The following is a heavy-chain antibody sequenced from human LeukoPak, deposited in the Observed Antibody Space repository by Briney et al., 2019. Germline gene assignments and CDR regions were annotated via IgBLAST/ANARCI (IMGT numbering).Heavy chain of an antibody. V-gene: IGHV3-30*02. CDR3: ARAHHRRVYDYVWGSYPY. J-gene: IGHJ4*02. Sequence: GGSLRLSCAASGFTFSSYGMHWVRQAPGKGLEWVAFIRYDGSNKFYADSVKGRFTISRDNSENTLYLQMNSLRAEDTAVYYCARAHHRRVYDYVWGSYPYWGQGTLVTVSS. CDR1: GFTFSSYG. CDR2: IRYDGSNK. D-gene: IGHD3-16*02.